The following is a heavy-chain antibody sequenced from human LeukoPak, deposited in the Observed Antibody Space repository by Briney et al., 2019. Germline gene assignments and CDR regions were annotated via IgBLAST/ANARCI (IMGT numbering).Heavy chain of an antibody. D-gene: IGHD6-6*01. V-gene: IGHV3-15*01. CDR2: IKSKTSGGTT. CDR1: GFNFNNAW. J-gene: IGHJ4*02. CDR3: TTYMAARPDNFGF. Sequence: GGSLRLSCAASGFNFNNAWMSWVRQAPGMGLEWVGRIKSKTSGGTTDYAAPVEGRFTISRDDSKNTLFLQMNSLKTEDTAFYYCTTYMAARPDNFGFWSQGTLVTVSS.